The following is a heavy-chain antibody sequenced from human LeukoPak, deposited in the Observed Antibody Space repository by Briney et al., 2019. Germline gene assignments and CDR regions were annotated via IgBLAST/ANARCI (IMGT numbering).Heavy chain of an antibody. V-gene: IGHV4-34*01. CDR2: INHSGST. Sequence: PSETLSLTCAVYGGSFSGYYWSWIRQPPGKGLEWIGEINHSGSTNYNPSLKSRVTISVDTSKNQFSLKLSSVTAADTAVYYCARWGSPSLLRRYYYYGMDVWGQGTTVTVSS. CDR3: ARWGSPSLLRRYYYYGMDV. CDR1: GGSFSGYY. D-gene: IGHD2-21*01. J-gene: IGHJ6*02.